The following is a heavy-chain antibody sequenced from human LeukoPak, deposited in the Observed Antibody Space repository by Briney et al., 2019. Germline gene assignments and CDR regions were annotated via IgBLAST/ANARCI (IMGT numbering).Heavy chain of an antibody. CDR2: TYYRSMWYN. CDR1: GDSVSSNSAA. D-gene: IGHD6-19*01. CDR3: ARDMEDSGWYFGWFDP. J-gene: IGHJ5*02. Sequence: SQTLSLTCAITGDSVSSNSAAWNWIRQSPSRGLEWLGRTYYRSMWYNDYALSLKSRITINPDTSKNQFSLQLKSVTPEDTAVYYCARDMEDSGWYFGWFDPWGQGTLVTVSS. V-gene: IGHV6-1*01.